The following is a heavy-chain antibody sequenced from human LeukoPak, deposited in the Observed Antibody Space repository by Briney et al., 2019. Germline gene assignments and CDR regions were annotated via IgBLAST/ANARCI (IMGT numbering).Heavy chain of an antibody. V-gene: IGHV3-73*01. CDR2: IRSKADHYAT. J-gene: IGHJ4*02. CDR1: GFTFSGSP. Sequence: GGSLRLSCAASGFTFSGSPILWVRQASGKGLEWVGRIRSKADHYATAYAASVQGRCTISRDDSKSTAYLQLNSLKTEDTAVYYCTQSNYWGQGALVTVSS. CDR3: TQSNY.